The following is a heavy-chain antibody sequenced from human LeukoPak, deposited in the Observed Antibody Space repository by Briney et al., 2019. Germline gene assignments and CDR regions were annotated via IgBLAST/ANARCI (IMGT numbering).Heavy chain of an antibody. CDR1: GFTFSSYW. J-gene: IGHJ4*02. Sequence: GGALRLSCAASGFTFSSYWMRWVRQAPGKGLEGVADIKQAGSEKYYVDSVKGRFTIFRNNAKNSLYLQMNSLRAEDTAVYYCARVPNLRYFDYWGQGTLVTVSS. CDR2: IKQAGSEK. CDR3: ARVPNLRYFDY. V-gene: IGHV3-7*01.